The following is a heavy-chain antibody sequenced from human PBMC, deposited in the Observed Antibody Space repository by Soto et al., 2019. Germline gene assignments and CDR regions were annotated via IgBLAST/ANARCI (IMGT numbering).Heavy chain of an antibody. V-gene: IGHV3-30*18. D-gene: IGHD3-10*01. CDR3: AKVEDYYH. CDR1: GFTFSSYG. Sequence: PGGSLRLSCAASGFTFSSYGMHWVRQAPGKGLEWVAVISYDGSNKYYADSVKGRFTIPRDNSKNTLYLQMNSLRAEDTAVYYCAKVEDYYHWGQGTLVTVSS. J-gene: IGHJ5*02. CDR2: ISYDGSNK.